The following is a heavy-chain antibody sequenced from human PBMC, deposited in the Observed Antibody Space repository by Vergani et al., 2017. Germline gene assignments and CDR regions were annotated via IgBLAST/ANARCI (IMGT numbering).Heavy chain of an antibody. D-gene: IGHD2-21*01. Sequence: QVQLQESGPGLVKPPGTLSLTCAVSGDSISSNYCWTWVRQPPGKGLEWIGEICHTEDTKYSPSLKSRVTVSVDESRNLFSLRLNSVTAADTAVYYCARGKCGVNCPKYNWLAPWGRGILVTVSS. J-gene: IGHJ5*02. V-gene: IGHV4-4*03. CDR2: ICHTEDT. CDR3: ARGKCGVNCPKYNWLAP. CDR1: GDSISSNYC.